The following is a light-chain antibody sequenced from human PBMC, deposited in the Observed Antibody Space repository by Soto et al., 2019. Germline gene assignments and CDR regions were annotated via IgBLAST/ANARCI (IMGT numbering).Light chain of an antibody. CDR3: CSYAGKGV. CDR2: EGS. CDR1: SSDVGSYNL. J-gene: IGLJ1*01. Sequence: QSALTQPASVSGSPGQLITISCTGTSSDVGSYNLVSWYQQHPGKAPKLMIYEGSKRPSGVSNRFSGSKSGNTASLTISGLQAEDEADYYCCSYAGKGVFGTETKLTVL. V-gene: IGLV2-23*01.